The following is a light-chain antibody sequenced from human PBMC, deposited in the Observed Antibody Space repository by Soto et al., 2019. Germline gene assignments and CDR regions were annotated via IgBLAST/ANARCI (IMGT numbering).Light chain of an antibody. CDR3: QQYSSPPQT. CDR2: AAS. CDR1: ETVTGKY. J-gene: IGKJ5*01. Sequence: EIVLTQSPGTLSLSPGYRSTLSCRASETVTGKYLAWYQRKAGQAPRLLIFAASNRATGIPDRFSGSGSGTDFTLTISRLEPEDFAVYFCQQYSSPPQTFGQGTRREIK. V-gene: IGKV3-20*01.